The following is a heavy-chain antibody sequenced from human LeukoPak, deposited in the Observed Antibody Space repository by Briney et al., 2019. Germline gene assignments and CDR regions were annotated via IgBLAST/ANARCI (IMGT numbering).Heavy chain of an antibody. Sequence: GGSLRLSCAASGFTFSKNWMHWVRQVPGKGLVWVSRINTDGSSTGYADSVKGRFTISRDNSKNTLYLQMNSLRAEDTAVYYCVKGDIVVVPADAGFWGQGTLVTVSS. CDR3: VKGDIVVVPADAGF. D-gene: IGHD2-2*01. J-gene: IGHJ4*02. CDR1: GFTFSKNW. V-gene: IGHV3-74*01. CDR2: INTDGSST.